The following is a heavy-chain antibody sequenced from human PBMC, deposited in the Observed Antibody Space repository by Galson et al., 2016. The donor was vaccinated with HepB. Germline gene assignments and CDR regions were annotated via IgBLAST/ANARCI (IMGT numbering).Heavy chain of an antibody. Sequence: SGAEVKKPGESLQISCTVSGDNRTTYWIGWVRQMPGKGLEWMVIIFPDDSDTRYSPSFQGQVTFSADKSISTAYLQWSSLKASDTAMYYCARGPLDSNSGLHYWGQGTLVTVS. CDR2: IFPDDSDT. CDR1: GDNRTTYW. V-gene: IGHV5-51*01. D-gene: IGHD2/OR15-2a*01. CDR3: ARGPLDSNSGLHY. J-gene: IGHJ4*02.